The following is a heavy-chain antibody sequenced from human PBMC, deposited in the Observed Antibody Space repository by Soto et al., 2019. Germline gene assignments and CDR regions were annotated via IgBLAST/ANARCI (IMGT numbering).Heavy chain of an antibody. CDR2: IAVGSGYT. Sequence: QMQLEQSGPEVKKPGTSVKVSCKASGFTFTSSAFQWVRQARGQHLEWIGWIAVGSGYTNYAQRLQDRVSLTRDMSTATTYMELSRLTSEDTAIYYCAAAATAWQQMVPSDYWGQGTLVTVSS. J-gene: IGHJ4*02. V-gene: IGHV1-58*01. CDR1: GFTFTSSA. CDR3: AAAATAWQQMVPSDY. D-gene: IGHD2-8*01.